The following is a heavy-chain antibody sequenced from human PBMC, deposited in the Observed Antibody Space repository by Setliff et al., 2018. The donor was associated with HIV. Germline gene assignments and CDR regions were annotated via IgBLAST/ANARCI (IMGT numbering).Heavy chain of an antibody. Sequence: ASVKVSCKASGYSFTNYGISCVRQAPGQGLEWMGWISAYDGNANYAQKVQGRVTMTTDTSTSTSYMELRSLSADDTAVYYCARGSGGFSLRSMDVWGKGTTVTVSS. CDR1: GYSFTNYG. V-gene: IGHV1-18*01. CDR2: ISAYDGNA. J-gene: IGHJ6*03. D-gene: IGHD1-26*01. CDR3: ARGSGGFSLRSMDV.